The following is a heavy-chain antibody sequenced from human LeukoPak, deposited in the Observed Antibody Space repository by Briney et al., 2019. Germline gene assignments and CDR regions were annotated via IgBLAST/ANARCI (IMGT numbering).Heavy chain of an antibody. CDR1: GFTFSSYA. CDR2: ISGSGGAT. D-gene: IGHD3-10*01. CDR3: AKGAYYHGSGRYFDY. V-gene: IGHV3-23*01. J-gene: IGHJ4*02. Sequence: GGSLRLSCAASGFTFSSYAMNWVRQAPGKGLEWVSAISGSGGATYYADSVKGRFTMSRDNSKSTLYLQMNSLRAEDTAVYYCAKGAYYHGSGRYFDYWGQGTLVTVSS.